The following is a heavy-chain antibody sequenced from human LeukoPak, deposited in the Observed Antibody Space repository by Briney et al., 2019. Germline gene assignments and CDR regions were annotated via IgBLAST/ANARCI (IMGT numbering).Heavy chain of an antibody. Sequence: GGSLRLSCAASGFTFSSYWMSWVRQAPGKGLVWVANIKQDGSEKYYVDSVKGRFTISRDNAKNSLYLQMNSLRAEDTAVYYCATGSYYDSSGYYWGQGTLVTVSS. CDR1: GFTFSSYW. D-gene: IGHD3-22*01. J-gene: IGHJ4*02. CDR2: IKQDGSEK. CDR3: ATGSYYDSSGYY. V-gene: IGHV3-7*01.